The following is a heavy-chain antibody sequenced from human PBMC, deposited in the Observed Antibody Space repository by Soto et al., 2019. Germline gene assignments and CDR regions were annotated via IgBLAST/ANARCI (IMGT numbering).Heavy chain of an antibody. CDR3: ARGIAAAGTHAFDI. V-gene: IGHV4-34*01. CDR1: GGSFSGYY. D-gene: IGHD6-13*01. Sequence: PSETLSLTCAVYGGSFSGYYWSWIRQPPGKGLEWIGEINHSGSTNYNPSLKSRVTISVDTSKNQFSLKLSSVTAADTAVYYCARGIAAAGTHAFDIWGQGTMVTVSS. J-gene: IGHJ3*02. CDR2: INHSGST.